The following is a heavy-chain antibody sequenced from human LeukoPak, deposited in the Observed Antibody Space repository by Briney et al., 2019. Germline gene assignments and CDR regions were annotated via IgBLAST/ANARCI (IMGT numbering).Heavy chain of an antibody. CDR3: AREHRSSGWWRLIDY. Sequence: SETLSLTCTVSGGSISSGGYYLSWIRQHPGKGLEWIGYIYYSGSTYYNPSLKSRVTISVDTSKNQFSLKLSSVTAADTAVYYCAREHRSSGWWRLIDYWGQGTLVTVSS. J-gene: IGHJ4*02. D-gene: IGHD6-19*01. V-gene: IGHV4-31*03. CDR1: GGSISSGGYY. CDR2: IYYSGST.